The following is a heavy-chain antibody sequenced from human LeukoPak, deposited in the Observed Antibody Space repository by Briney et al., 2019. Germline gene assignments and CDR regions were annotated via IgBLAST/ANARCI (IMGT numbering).Heavy chain of an antibody. CDR2: IYYSGST. Sequence: LRLSCAVSGITLSNYGMSWVRQHPGKGLEWIGYIYYSGSTYYNPSLKSRVTISVDTSKNQFSLKLSSVTAADTAVYYCARGGIQRDYYDSSGYHPWGQGTLVTVSS. V-gene: IGHV4-31*02. CDR1: GITLSNYG. CDR3: ARGGIQRDYYDSSGYHP. J-gene: IGHJ5*02. D-gene: IGHD3-22*01.